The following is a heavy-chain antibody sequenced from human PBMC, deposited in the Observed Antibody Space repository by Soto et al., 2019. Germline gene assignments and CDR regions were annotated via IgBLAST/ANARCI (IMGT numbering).Heavy chain of an antibody. CDR3: TTDPRGYCSSTSCYAFDI. V-gene: IGHV3-15*01. CDR2: IKSKTDGGTT. Sequence: GGSLRLSCAASGFTFSNAWMSWVRQAPGKGLEWVGRIKSKTDGGTTDYAGPVKGRFTISRDDSKNTLYLQMNSLKTEDTAVYYCTTDPRGYCSSTSCYAFDIWGQGTMVTVSS. J-gene: IGHJ3*02. CDR1: GFTFSNAW. D-gene: IGHD2-2*01.